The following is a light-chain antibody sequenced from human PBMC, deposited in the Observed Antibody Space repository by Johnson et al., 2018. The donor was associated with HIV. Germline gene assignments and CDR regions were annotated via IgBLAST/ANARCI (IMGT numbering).Light chain of an antibody. CDR3: GTWDSRRGV. CDR1: SSNIGNNY. CDR2: ENN. J-gene: IGLJ1*01. V-gene: IGLV1-51*02. Sequence: PVLTQPPSVSAAPGQKVTISCSGSSSNIGNNYVSWYQQLPGTAPKLLIYENNKRPSGIPDRFSGSKSGTSATLGITGLQTGDEADYYCGTWDSRRGVFGTGTKVTVL.